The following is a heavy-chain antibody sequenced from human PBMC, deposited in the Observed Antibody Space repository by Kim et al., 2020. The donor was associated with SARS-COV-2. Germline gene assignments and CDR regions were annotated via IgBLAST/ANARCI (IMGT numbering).Heavy chain of an antibody. CDR2: INWNGGST. Sequence: GGSLRLSCAASGFTFDDYGMSWVRQAPGKGLEWVSGINWNGGSTGYADSVKGRFTISRDNAKNSLYLQMNSLRAEDTALYYCARDVGYYYDSSGPFDYWGQGTLVTVSS. D-gene: IGHD3-22*01. V-gene: IGHV3-20*04. J-gene: IGHJ4*02. CDR3: ARDVGYYYDSSGPFDY. CDR1: GFTFDDYG.